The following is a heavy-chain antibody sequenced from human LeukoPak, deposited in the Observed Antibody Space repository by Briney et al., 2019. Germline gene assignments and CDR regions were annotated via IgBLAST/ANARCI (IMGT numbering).Heavy chain of an antibody. D-gene: IGHD1-26*01. CDR1: GGSISSYY. CDR3: ARHLSGSLFYFDH. CDR2: IYYSGST. J-gene: IGHJ4*02. V-gene: IGHV4-59*08. Sequence: SETLSLTCTVSGGSISSYYWSWIRQPPGKGLEWIGYIYYSGSTNYNPSLKSRVTISVDTSNNQFSLKLSSVTAAYTAVYYCARHLSGSLFYFDHWGQGTLVTVSA.